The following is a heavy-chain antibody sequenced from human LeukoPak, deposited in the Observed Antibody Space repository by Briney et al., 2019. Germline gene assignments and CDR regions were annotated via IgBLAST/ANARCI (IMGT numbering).Heavy chain of an antibody. CDR2: INPNSGDT. J-gene: IGHJ4*02. Sequence: GASVKVSCKASGYTFTGYHMHWVRQAPGQGLEWMGRINPNSGDTNYAQNFQGRVTMTRDTSISTAYMELSRLRSDDTAVYYCARDYCSSANCLFDYWGQGTLVTVSS. D-gene: IGHD2-2*01. V-gene: IGHV1-2*06. CDR3: ARDYCSSANCLFDY. CDR1: GYTFTGYH.